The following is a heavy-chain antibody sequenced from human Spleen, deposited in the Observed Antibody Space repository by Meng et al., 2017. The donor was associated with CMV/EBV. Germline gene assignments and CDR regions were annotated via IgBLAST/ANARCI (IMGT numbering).Heavy chain of an antibody. Sequence: GESLKISCSASGFTFSSYEMNWVRQAPGKGLEWVSYISTGSDTISYADSVKGRFTISRDNAKNSLYLQMDSLRAEDTAVYYCARTMVVTESDYYYGLDVWGQGTTVTVSS. CDR2: ISTGSDTI. D-gene: IGHD4-23*01. J-gene: IGHJ6*02. CDR3: ARTMVVTESDYYYGLDV. V-gene: IGHV3-48*03. CDR1: GFTFSSYE.